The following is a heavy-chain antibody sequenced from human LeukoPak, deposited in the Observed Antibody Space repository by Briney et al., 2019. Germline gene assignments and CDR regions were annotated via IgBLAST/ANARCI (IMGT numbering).Heavy chain of an antibody. Sequence: GGSLRLSCAASGFTFSSYAMHWVRQAPGKGLEWVAVISYDGSNKYYADSVKGRFTISRDNSKNTLYLQMNSLRAEDTAVYYCARDVCGGNWIGTDYWGQGTLVTVSS. J-gene: IGHJ4*02. D-gene: IGHD4-23*01. CDR2: ISYDGSNK. V-gene: IGHV3-30-3*01. CDR3: ARDVCGGNWIGTDY. CDR1: GFTFSSYA.